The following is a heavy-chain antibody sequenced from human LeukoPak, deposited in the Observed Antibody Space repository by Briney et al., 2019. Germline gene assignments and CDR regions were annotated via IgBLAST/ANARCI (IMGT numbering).Heavy chain of an antibody. J-gene: IGHJ5*02. CDR1: GGSFSGYY. Sequence: PSETLSLTCAVYGGSFSGYYWSWIRQPPGKGLEWIGEINHSGSTNYNPSLKSRVTISVDTSKNQFSLKLSSVTAADTAVYYCARDLLIYCSGGSCYSHWFDPWGQGTLVTVSS. D-gene: IGHD2-15*01. CDR2: INHSGST. V-gene: IGHV4-34*01. CDR3: ARDLLIYCSGGSCYSHWFDP.